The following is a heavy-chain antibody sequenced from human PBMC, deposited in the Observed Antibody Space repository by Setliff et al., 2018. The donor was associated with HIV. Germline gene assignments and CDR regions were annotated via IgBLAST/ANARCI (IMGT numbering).Heavy chain of an antibody. D-gene: IGHD6-13*01. Sequence: ETLSLTCAVYGGSFSGYYWSWIRQPPGKGLEWIGEINDNGSTNYNPSLKSRVTISVDTSMDQFSLKLNSVTAADTAVYYCAAASSWDPLLDYWGQGTLVTVSS. V-gene: IGHV4-34*01. CDR2: INDNGST. J-gene: IGHJ4*02. CDR1: GGSFSGYY. CDR3: AAASSWDPLLDY.